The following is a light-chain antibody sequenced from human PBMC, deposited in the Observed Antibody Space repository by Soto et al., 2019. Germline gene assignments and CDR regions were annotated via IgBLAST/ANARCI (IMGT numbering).Light chain of an antibody. J-gene: IGKJ1*01. V-gene: IGKV1-39*01. CDR2: AAS. CDR3: HQNYITRT. Sequence: DIRLTQSPSSLSASVGDRVTITCRASQSVTKYINWYQHKPGKAPKLLIYAASTLQSGVPSRFSGSGSGTDFTLTISSLQPEDFATYYCHQNYITRTFGQGTKVEIK. CDR1: QSVTKY.